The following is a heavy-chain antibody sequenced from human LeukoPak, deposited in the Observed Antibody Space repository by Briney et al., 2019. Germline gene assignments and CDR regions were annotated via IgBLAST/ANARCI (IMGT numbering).Heavy chain of an antibody. V-gene: IGHV1-69*06. CDR1: GGTFSSYA. Sequence: GASVKVSCKASGGTFSSYAISWVRQAPGQGLEWMGGIIPIFGTANYAQKFQGRVTITADKSTSTAYMELSSLRSEDTAVYYCARDKDIAASYHWFDPWGQGTLVTVSS. D-gene: IGHD6-6*01. J-gene: IGHJ5*02. CDR2: IIPIFGTA. CDR3: ARDKDIAASYHWFDP.